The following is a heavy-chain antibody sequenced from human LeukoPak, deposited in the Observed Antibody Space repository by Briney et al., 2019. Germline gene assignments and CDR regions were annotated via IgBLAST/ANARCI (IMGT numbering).Heavy chain of an antibody. D-gene: IGHD5-18*01. J-gene: IGHJ5*02. CDR1: DGSISSYY. V-gene: IGHV4-59*08. CDR2: IYYTGST. CDR3: ARLGYSYGSGNWFDP. Sequence: PSETLSLTCTVSDGSISSYYWSWIRQPPGKGLEWIGYIYYTGSTNYNPSLKSRVTISVDTSKNQFSLKLSSVTAADTAVYYCARLGYSYGSGNWFDPWGQGTLVTVSS.